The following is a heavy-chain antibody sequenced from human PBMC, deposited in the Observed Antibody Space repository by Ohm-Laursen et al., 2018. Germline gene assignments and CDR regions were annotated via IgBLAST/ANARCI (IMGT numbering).Heavy chain of an antibody. CDR3: ARDYYGASGYVGFDY. D-gene: IGHD4/OR15-4a*01. J-gene: IGHJ4*02. Sequence: SLRLSCSASGFSFSTYGMHWVRQAPGKGLERVAMIWSDGSKRHYTDSLKGRFTISRDSPKNTLYLQMNSLRAEDTAVYYCARDYYGASGYVGFDYWGQGTLVTVSS. V-gene: IGHV3-33*01. CDR1: GFSFSTYG. CDR2: IWSDGSKR.